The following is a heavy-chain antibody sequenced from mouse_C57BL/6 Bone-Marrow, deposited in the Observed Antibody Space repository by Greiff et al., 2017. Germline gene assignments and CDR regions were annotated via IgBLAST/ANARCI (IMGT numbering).Heavy chain of an antibody. CDR1: GFSLSTFGMG. CDR3: ARIGDGNPYSYAMDY. V-gene: IGHV8-8*01. CDR2: LWWDDDK. J-gene: IGHJ4*01. Sequence: QVTLKESGPGILQPSQTLSLTCSFSGFSLSTFGMGVGWIRQPSGKGLEWLAHLWWDDDKYYNPALKSRPTISKDTSKNQVFLKIADVDTANTATYYCARIGDGNPYSYAMDYWGQGTSVTVSS. D-gene: IGHD2-1*01.